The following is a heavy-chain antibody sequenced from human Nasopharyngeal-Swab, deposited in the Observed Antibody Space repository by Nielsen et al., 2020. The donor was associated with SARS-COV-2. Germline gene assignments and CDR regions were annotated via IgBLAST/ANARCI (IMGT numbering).Heavy chain of an antibody. J-gene: IGHJ4*02. CDR2: ISWNSGSI. CDR1: GFTFDDYA. D-gene: IGHD5-18*01. Sequence: SLKISCAASGFTFDDYAMHWVRQAPGKGLEWVSGISWNSGSIGYADSVKGRFTISRDNAKNSLYLQMNSLRAEDTAVYYCARDDRYSYGSGALEGWGQGTLVTVSS. CDR3: ARDDRYSYGSGALEG. V-gene: IGHV3-9*01.